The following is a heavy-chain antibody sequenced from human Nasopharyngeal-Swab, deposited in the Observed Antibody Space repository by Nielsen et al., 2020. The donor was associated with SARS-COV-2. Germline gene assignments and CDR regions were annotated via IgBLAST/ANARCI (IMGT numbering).Heavy chain of an antibody. J-gene: IGHJ6*02. Sequence: GVSLKISCAASGFTFSSYAMHWVRQAPGKGLEWVAVISYDGSNKYYADSVKGRFTISRDNSKNTLYLQMNSLRAEDTAVYYCARDMWYGDGGMDVWGQGTTVTVSS. CDR1: GFTFSSYA. D-gene: IGHD4-17*01. CDR2: ISYDGSNK. V-gene: IGHV3-30-3*01. CDR3: ARDMWYGDGGMDV.